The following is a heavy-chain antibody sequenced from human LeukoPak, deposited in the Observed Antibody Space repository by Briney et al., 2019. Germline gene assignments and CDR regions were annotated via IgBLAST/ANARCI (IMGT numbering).Heavy chain of an antibody. V-gene: IGHV3-33*01. J-gene: IGHJ4*02. CDR2: IAYDGSRA. CDR1: GFTFGGYG. D-gene: IGHD3-3*01. CDR3: TRYNDGHFDY. Sequence: GGSLRLSCAGSGFTFGGYGMHWFRQTPGKGLEWVAVIAYDGSRAFYADSVKGRFTISRDNSKNTMSVQMDDLRAEDTAVYYCTRYNDGHFDYWGQGTLVTVSS.